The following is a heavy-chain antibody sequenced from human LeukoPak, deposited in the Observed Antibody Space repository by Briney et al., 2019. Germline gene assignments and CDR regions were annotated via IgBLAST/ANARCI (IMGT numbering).Heavy chain of an antibody. CDR2: FFLKEST. D-gene: IGHD5-12*01. J-gene: IGHJ4*02. CDR1: RYSITGAYY. Sequence: PPEALSLTSTVSRYSITGAYYWGGFRRPPGKGLGGIGSFFLKESTYYNPSLKRRDTITVDTSKNQFSLKLSAVTAADTAVYYCARGAALYSGYDASPMRGFDYWGQGTLVTVSS. CDR3: ARGAALYSGYDASPMRGFDY. V-gene: IGHV4-38-2*02.